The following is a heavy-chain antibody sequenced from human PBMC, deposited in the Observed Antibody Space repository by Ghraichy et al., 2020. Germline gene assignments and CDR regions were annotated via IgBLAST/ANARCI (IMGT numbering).Heavy chain of an antibody. CDR2: IYPGDSDT. CDR1: GYSFTSYW. D-gene: IGHD3-9*01. Sequence: GESLNISCKGSGYSFTSYWIGWVRQMPGKGLEWMGIIYPGDSDTRYSPSFQGQVTISADKSISTAYLQWSSLKASDTAMYYCARLYDILTGHTRLGIRGWFDPWGQGTLVTVSS. J-gene: IGHJ5*02. CDR3: ARLYDILTGHTRLGIRGWFDP. V-gene: IGHV5-51*01.